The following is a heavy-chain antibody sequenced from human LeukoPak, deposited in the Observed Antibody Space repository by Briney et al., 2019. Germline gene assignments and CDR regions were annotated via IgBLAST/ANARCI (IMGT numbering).Heavy chain of an antibody. Sequence: SQTLSLTCTVCGGSLSSGSYYWSWIRRPAGKGLEWIGRIYTSGSTNYNPSLKSRVTISVDTSKNQFSLKLSSVTAADTAVYYCAREGGDGYNPASNFDYWGQGTLVTVSS. V-gene: IGHV4-61*02. CDR3: AREGGDGYNPASNFDY. J-gene: IGHJ4*02. CDR1: GGSLSSGSYY. CDR2: IYTSGST. D-gene: IGHD5-24*01.